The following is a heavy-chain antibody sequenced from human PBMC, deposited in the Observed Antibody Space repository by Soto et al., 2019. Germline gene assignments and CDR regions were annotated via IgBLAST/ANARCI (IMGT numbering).Heavy chain of an antibody. Sequence: GGSLRLSCSASGFTFSSYAMHWVRQAPGKGLEYVSAISSNGGSTYYADSVKGRFTISRDNSKNTLYLQMSSLRAEDTAVYYCVKDFGRYSSGWFQFAYWGQGTLVTVSS. J-gene: IGHJ4*02. V-gene: IGHV3-64D*06. CDR3: VKDFGRYSSGWFQFAY. CDR1: GFTFSSYA. CDR2: ISSNGGST. D-gene: IGHD6-19*01.